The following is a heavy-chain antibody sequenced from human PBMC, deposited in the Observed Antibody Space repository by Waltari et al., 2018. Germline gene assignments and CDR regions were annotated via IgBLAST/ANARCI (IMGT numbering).Heavy chain of an antibody. CDR2: IYHSGST. V-gene: IGHV4-38-2*01. J-gene: IGHJ4*02. CDR3: ARVGLLWFGESWGY. Sequence: QVQLQESGPGLVKPSETLSLTCAVSGYSISSGYYWGWIRQPPGKGLEWIGSIYHSGSTYYNPSLKSRVTISVDTSKNQSALKLSSVTAADTAVYYCARVGLLWFGESWGYWGQGTLVTVSS. CDR1: GYSISSGYY. D-gene: IGHD3-10*01.